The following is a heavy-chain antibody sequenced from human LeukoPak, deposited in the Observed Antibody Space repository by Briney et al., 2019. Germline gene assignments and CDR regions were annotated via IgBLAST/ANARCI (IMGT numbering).Heavy chain of an antibody. Sequence: GGSLRLSCAASGFTVSDNYMSWVRQAPGKGLEWVSVIYSGGSTYYADSVKGRFTISRDNSRNTLYLQMNSLRAEDTAVYFCAKGGISGAGGIDYWGQGTLVTVSS. CDR3: AKGGISGAGGIDY. CDR2: IYSGGST. D-gene: IGHD6-13*01. J-gene: IGHJ4*02. V-gene: IGHV3-53*01. CDR1: GFTVSDNY.